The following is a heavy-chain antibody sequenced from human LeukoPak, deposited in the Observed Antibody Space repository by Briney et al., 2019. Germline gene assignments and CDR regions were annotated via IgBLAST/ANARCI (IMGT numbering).Heavy chain of an antibody. CDR1: GFTFSSYG. CDR3: ARIDSGSWYDAFDI. CDR2: IWYDGNNK. J-gene: IGHJ3*02. V-gene: IGHV3-33*01. D-gene: IGHD6-13*01. Sequence: PGGTLTLSCAASGFTFSSYGMHWVRQAPGKGLEWVAVIWYDGNNKYYADSVKGRFTISRDNSKNTLYLQMNSLRAEDTAVYYCARIDSGSWYDAFDIWGQGTMVTVSS.